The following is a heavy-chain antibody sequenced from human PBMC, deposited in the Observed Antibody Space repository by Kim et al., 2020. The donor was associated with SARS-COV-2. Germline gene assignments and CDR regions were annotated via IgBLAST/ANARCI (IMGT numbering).Heavy chain of an antibody. CDR1: GGSISSYY. V-gene: IGHV4-59*13. CDR3: ARAPGYGDYLGIFSYYYYGMDV. J-gene: IGHJ6*02. D-gene: IGHD4-17*01. CDR2: IYYSGST. Sequence: SETLSLTCTVSGGSISSYYWSWIRQPPGKGLEWIGYIYYSGSTNYNPSLKSRVTISVDTSKNQFSLKLSSVTAADTAVYYCARAPGYGDYLGIFSYYYYGMDVWGQGTTVTVSS.